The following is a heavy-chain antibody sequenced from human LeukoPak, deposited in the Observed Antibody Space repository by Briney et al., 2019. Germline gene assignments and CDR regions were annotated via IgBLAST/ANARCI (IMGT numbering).Heavy chain of an antibody. J-gene: IGHJ4*02. CDR2: IGSSSSYT. D-gene: IGHD6-13*01. V-gene: IGHV3-11*05. CDR1: GFTFSSYA. CDR3: AREGGSSRDFDY. Sequence: GGSLRLSCAASGFTFSSYAMSWVRQAPGKGLEWITYIGSSSSYTNYADSVKGRFTISRDNAKNSLYLQMNSLRAEDTAVYYCAREGGSSRDFDYWGQGTLVTVSS.